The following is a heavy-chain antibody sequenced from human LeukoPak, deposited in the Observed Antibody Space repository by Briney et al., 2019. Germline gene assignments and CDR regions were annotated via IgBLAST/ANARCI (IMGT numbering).Heavy chain of an antibody. Sequence: GASVTVSCKASGGTFSSYAISWVRQAPGQGLEWMGGIIPIFGTANYAQKFQGRVTITADESTSTAYMELSSLRSEDTAVYYCARAPALCYYDSSGYYNWFDPWGQGTLVTVSS. CDR3: ARAPALCYYDSSGYYNWFDP. CDR1: GGTFSSYA. J-gene: IGHJ5*02. CDR2: IIPIFGTA. V-gene: IGHV1-69*13. D-gene: IGHD3-22*01.